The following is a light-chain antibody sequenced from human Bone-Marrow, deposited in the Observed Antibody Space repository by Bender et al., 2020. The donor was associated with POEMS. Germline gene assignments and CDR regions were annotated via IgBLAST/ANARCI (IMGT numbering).Light chain of an antibody. V-gene: IGLV3-21*02. CDR2: DDT. CDR1: NIGRKS. Sequence: SYVLTQPASVAVAPGQTARITCVENNIGRKSVHWYQQRPGQAPVVVVHDDTDRPSGLPEPFSGSNSGNPATLTISGVEAGDEADYYCQVWDSSSDHWVFGGGTKVTVL. CDR3: QVWDSSSDHWV. J-gene: IGLJ3*02.